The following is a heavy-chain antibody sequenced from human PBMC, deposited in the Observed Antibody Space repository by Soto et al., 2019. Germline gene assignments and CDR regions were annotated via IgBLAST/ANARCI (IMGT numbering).Heavy chain of an antibody. CDR2: IKQDGSEK. Sequence: EVQLVESGGGLVQPGGSLRLSCAASGFTFSSYWMSWVRQAPGKGLEWVANIKQDGSEKYYVDSVKGRFTISRDNAKNSLYLQMNSLGAEDTAVYYCASVPLAAANFDYWGQGTLVTVSS. CDR3: ASVPLAAANFDY. J-gene: IGHJ4*02. CDR1: GFTFSSYW. D-gene: IGHD2-2*01. V-gene: IGHV3-7*05.